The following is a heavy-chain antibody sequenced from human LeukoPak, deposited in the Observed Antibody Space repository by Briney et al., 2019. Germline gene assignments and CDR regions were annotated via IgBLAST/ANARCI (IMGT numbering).Heavy chain of an antibody. J-gene: IGHJ4*02. CDR2: FDPEDGET. CDR1: GYTLTELS. V-gene: IGHV1-24*01. Sequence: GASVKVSCKASGYTLTELSMHWVRQAPGKGLEWMGGFDPEDGETIYAQKFQGRVTMTEDTSTDTAYMELSSLRSEDTAVYYCATGSGGNFDFDCWGQGTLVTVSS. CDR3: ATGSGGNFDFDC. D-gene: IGHD4-23*01.